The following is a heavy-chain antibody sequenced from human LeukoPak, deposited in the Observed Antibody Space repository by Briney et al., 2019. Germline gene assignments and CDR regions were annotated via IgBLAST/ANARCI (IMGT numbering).Heavy chain of an antibody. CDR2: INPSGGST. Sequence: ASVNVSCKASGYTFTSYYMHWVRQAPGQGLEWMGIINPSGGSTSYEQKFQGRVTMTRDTSTSTVYMELSSLRSEDTAVYYCARDGVAVAGRSMSYFDYWGQGTLVTVSS. V-gene: IGHV1-46*01. D-gene: IGHD6-19*01. J-gene: IGHJ4*02. CDR3: ARDGVAVAGRSMSYFDY. CDR1: GYTFTSYY.